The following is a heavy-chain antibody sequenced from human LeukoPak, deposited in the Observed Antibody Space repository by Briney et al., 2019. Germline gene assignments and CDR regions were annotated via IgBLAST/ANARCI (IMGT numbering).Heavy chain of an antibody. CDR3: ATEYRYYYDSSGFRGGFDY. CDR1: GYTLTELS. CDR2: FDPEDGET. V-gene: IGHV1-24*01. J-gene: IGHJ4*02. D-gene: IGHD3-22*01. Sequence: ASVKVSCKVSGYTLTELSMHWVRQAPGKGLEWMGGFDPEDGETIYAQKFQGRVTMTGDTSTHTAYMELSSLRSEDTAVYYCATEYRYYYDSSGFRGGFDYWGQGTLVTVSS.